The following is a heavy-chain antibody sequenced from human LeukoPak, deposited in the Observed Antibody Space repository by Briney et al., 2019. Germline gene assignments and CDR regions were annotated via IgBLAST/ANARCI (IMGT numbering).Heavy chain of an antibody. J-gene: IGHJ4*02. CDR3: ARDGQPFDS. CDR2: MNQAGSEK. V-gene: IGHV3-7*04. Sequence: PGGSLRLSCAASGFTFSSCWMSWVRQAPGKGLEWVANMNQAGSEKYYVDSVKGRFTISRDNAKNSLSLQMNSLRAEDTAVYYCARDGQPFDSWGQGTLVTVSS. D-gene: IGHD6-13*01. CDR1: GFTFSSCW.